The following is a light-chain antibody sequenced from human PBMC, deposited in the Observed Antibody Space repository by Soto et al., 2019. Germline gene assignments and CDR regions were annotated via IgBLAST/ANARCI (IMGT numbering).Light chain of an antibody. CDR1: QSVSNN. V-gene: IGKV3-15*01. CDR2: GAS. CDR3: QQYNNWPFT. Sequence: EIVMTQSPATLSVSPGERATLSCRASQSVSNNLAWYQQKPGQAPRLLIYGASTRATGIPARFSGSGSGTEFTLTISSLQSEDFAVYYCQQYNNWPFTFGPGTKVDIK. J-gene: IGKJ3*01.